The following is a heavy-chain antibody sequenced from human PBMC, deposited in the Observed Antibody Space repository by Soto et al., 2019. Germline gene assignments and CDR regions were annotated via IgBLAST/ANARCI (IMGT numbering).Heavy chain of an antibody. CDR3: ARDGRTTVTSRGVWYFDL. CDR2: ISFDGSNK. V-gene: IGHV3-30-3*01. CDR1: GFTFSRYA. D-gene: IGHD4-17*01. J-gene: IGHJ2*01. Sequence: GGSLRLSCAASGFTFSRYAMHWVRQAPGKGLEWVALISFDGSNKYSAGSVKGRFTISRDNSKNTLYLQMNSLRAEDTAVYFCARDGRTTVTSRGVWYFDLWGRGALVTVSS.